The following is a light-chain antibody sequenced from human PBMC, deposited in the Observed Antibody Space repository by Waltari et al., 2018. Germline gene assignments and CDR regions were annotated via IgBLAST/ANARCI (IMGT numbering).Light chain of an antibody. V-gene: IGLV6-57*01. Sequence: NFMLTQPHSVSESPGKTVTISCTRSSGTIASNYVLWYQQRPGSSPTTVIYEDKQRPSGVPDRFSGSIDSSSNSASLTISGLKTEDEADYYCQSYDTNNQGVFGGGTKLTVL. J-gene: IGLJ3*02. CDR1: SGTIASNY. CDR3: QSYDTNNQGV. CDR2: EDK.